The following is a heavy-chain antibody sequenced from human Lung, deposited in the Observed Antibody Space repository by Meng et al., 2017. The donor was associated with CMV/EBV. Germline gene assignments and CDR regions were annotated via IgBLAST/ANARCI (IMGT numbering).Heavy chain of an antibody. CDR2: ISSSNSSR. CDR3: ALIGPRTRRIATPRSLVHNYCDY. Sequence: GGSLRLSCGGSGFTFSSYDMSWVRQAPGKGLEWVSSISSSNSSRYYRDSVKGRFTISRDNAKNSLFLQMNSLRAEDTAVYYCALIGPRTRRIATPRSLVHNYCDYWGQGTLVTVSS. V-gene: IGHV3-21*01. CDR1: GFTFSSYD. J-gene: IGHJ4*02. D-gene: IGHD6-6*01.